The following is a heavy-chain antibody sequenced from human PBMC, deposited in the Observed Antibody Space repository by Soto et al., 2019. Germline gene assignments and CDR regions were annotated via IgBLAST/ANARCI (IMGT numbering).Heavy chain of an antibody. CDR1: GFTFSDYY. Sequence: GGSLRLSCAASGFTFSDYYMSWIRQAPGKGLEWVSYISSSGSTIYYADSVKGRFTISRDNAKNSLYLQMNSLRAEDTAVYYCARGHHSGYDPNRHYGMDVWGQGTTVTVS. CDR3: ARGHHSGYDPNRHYGMDV. J-gene: IGHJ6*02. CDR2: ISSSGSTI. V-gene: IGHV3-11*01. D-gene: IGHD5-12*01.